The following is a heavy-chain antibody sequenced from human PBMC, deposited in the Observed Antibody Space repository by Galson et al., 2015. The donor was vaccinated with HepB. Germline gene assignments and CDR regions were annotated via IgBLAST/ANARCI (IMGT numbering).Heavy chain of an antibody. V-gene: IGHV1-18*01. D-gene: IGHD2-15*01. CDR3: ARDLTDIVVVVAAGHHDAFDI. CDR2: ISAYNGNT. CDR1: GYTFTSYG. Sequence: SVKVSCKASGYTFTSYGISWVRQAPGQGLEWMGWISAYNGNTNYAQKLQGRVTMTTDTSTSTAYMELRSLRAEDTAVYYCARDLTDIVVVVAAGHHDAFDIWGQGTMVTVSS. J-gene: IGHJ3*02.